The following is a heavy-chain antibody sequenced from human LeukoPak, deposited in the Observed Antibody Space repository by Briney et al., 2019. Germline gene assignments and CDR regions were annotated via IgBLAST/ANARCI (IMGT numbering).Heavy chain of an antibody. CDR3: ARDSGTNGGAFDY. V-gene: IGHV4-59*01. CDR1: GGSISNYY. D-gene: IGHD5-12*01. Sequence: SETLSLTCTVSGGSISNYYWSWIRQPPGKGLEWIGYIYYTGNTNYNPSLKSRVTISVDTSKNHFSLKLSSVTAADTAVYYCARDSGTNGGAFDYWDQGTLVTVSS. CDR2: IYYTGNT. J-gene: IGHJ4*02.